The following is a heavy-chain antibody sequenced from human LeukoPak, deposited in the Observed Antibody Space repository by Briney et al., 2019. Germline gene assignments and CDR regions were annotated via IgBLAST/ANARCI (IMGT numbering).Heavy chain of an antibody. D-gene: IGHD5-18*01. Sequence: GRSLRLSCAASGFTFDDYAMHWVRQAPGKGLEWVSGISWNSGSIGYADSVKGRFTISRDNAKNSLYLQMNSLRAEDTALYYCAKDIFGYGYPGNFDYWGQGTLVTVSS. CDR2: ISWNSGSI. CDR3: AKDIFGYGYPGNFDY. V-gene: IGHV3-9*01. CDR1: GFTFDDYA. J-gene: IGHJ4*02.